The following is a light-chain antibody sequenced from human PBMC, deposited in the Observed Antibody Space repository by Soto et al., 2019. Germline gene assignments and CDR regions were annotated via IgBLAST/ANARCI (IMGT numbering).Light chain of an antibody. CDR1: QIIGTY. J-gene: IGKJ1*01. CDR3: QQSFTTPVT. CDR2: AAS. Sequence: DIQMTQSPSSLSASVGDRVTITCRASQIIGTYLNWYQQKSGKAPKLLIHAASNLQSGVPSRFSGSGSGTDFTLTISSLQPEDFATYYCQQSFTTPVTFGQGTKVEIK. V-gene: IGKV1-39*01.